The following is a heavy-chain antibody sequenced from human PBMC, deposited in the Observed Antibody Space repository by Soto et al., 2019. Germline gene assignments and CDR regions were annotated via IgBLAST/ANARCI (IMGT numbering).Heavy chain of an antibody. Sequence: SETLSLTCTVSGGSISGGGYYWSWIRQHPGKGLEWIGYIDYSGSTYYNPSLKSRVIISADTSKNDFSLKLSSVTAADMAVYYCARGMETIGSGFDYWGQGILVTVSS. V-gene: IGHV4-31*03. CDR3: ARGMETIGSGFDY. D-gene: IGHD3-3*01. CDR2: IDYSGST. CDR1: GGSISGGGYY. J-gene: IGHJ4*02.